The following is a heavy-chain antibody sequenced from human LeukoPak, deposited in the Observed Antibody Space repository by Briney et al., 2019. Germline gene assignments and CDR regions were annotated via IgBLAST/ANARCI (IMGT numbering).Heavy chain of an antibody. D-gene: IGHD1-26*01. CDR3: TRDWELGY. J-gene: IGHJ4*02. CDR2: IYPGDSNV. V-gene: IGHV5-51*01. Sequence: GESLKIPCKGSGYSFTNYWIGWVRQMPGKGLEWVGLIYPGDSNVRYSPSFQGQVTISADRSINTAYLQWSSLRTSDTAMYYCTRDWELGYWGQGTLVTVSS. CDR1: GYSFTNYW.